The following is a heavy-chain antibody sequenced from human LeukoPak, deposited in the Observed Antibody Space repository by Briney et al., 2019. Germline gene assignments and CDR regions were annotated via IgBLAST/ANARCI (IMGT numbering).Heavy chain of an antibody. CDR2: INHSGST. V-gene: IGHV4-34*01. CDR1: GGSFSGYY. Sequence: SETLSLTCAVYGGSFSGYYWSWIRQPPGKGLEWIGEINHSGSTNYNPSLKSRVTISVDTSKNRFSLKLSSVTAADTAVYYCARGGLKPDYWGQGTLVTVSS. CDR3: ARGGLKPDY. J-gene: IGHJ4*02.